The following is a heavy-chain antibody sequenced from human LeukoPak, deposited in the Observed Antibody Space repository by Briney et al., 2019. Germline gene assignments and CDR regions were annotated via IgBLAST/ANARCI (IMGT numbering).Heavy chain of an antibody. J-gene: IGHJ6*02. CDR2: ISGSGGST. CDR3: AKGYCSSTSCYYYYGMDV. CDR1: GFTFSSYA. D-gene: IGHD2-2*01. Sequence: GGSLRLSCAASGFTFSSYAMSWVRQAPGKGLEWVSAISGSGGSTYYADSVKGRFTISRDNPKNTLYLQMNSLRAEDTAVYYCAKGYCSSTSCYYYYGMDVWGQGTTVTVSS. V-gene: IGHV3-23*01.